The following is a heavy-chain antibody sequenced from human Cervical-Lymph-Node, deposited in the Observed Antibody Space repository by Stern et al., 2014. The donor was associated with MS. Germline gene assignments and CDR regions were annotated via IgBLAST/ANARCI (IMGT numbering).Heavy chain of an antibody. J-gene: IGHJ4*02. Sequence: QLQLQESGPGLVKPSETLSLTCTVSGGSTSSYYWSWIRQPPGKGLEWIGYISSSGGTKYNSSLKSRVTISVDTSKNQFARNLSSVTAADAAVYYCARGYTTSSGRPDYWGQGTLVTVST. CDR1: GGSTSSYY. D-gene: IGHD6-6*01. CDR2: ISSSGGT. V-gene: IGHV4-59*08. CDR3: ARGYTTSSGRPDY.